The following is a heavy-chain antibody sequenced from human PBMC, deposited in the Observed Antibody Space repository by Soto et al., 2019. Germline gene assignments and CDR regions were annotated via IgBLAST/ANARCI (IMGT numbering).Heavy chain of an antibody. D-gene: IGHD3-22*01. CDR2: ISYDGSNK. CDR1: GFTFSSYA. V-gene: IGHV3-30-3*01. CDR3: ARPVWYYDSSGYYYDAFDI. Sequence: GGSLRLSCAASGFTFSSYAMHWVRQAPGKGLEWVAVISYDGSNKYYADSVKGRFTISRDNSKNTLYLQMNSLRAEDTAVYYCARPVWYYDSSGYYYDAFDIWGQGTMVTVSS. J-gene: IGHJ3*02.